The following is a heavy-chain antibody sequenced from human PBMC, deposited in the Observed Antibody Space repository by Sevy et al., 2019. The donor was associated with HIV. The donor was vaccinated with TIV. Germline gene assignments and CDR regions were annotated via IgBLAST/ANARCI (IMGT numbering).Heavy chain of an antibody. CDR3: ARDCSSTSCLWGMDV. CDR2: IKRDGSEK. D-gene: IGHD2-2*01. V-gene: IGHV3-7*03. CDR1: GFTFSNYW. Sequence: GGSLRLSCAASGFTFSNYWMSWVRQAPGKGLEWVANIKRDGSEKYYVASVKGRFTISRDNAKNSLYLQMNSLRAEATAVYYYARDCSSTSCLWGMDVWGQGTTVTVSS. J-gene: IGHJ6*02.